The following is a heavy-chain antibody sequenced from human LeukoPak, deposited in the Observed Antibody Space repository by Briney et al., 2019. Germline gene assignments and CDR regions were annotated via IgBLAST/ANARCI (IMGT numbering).Heavy chain of an antibody. CDR3: ARDRPDAYSSSWPDAFDI. D-gene: IGHD6-13*01. Sequence: SQTLSLTCAISGDSVSSNSAAWNWIRQSPSRGLEWLGRTYYRSKWYNDYAVSVKSRITINPDTSKNQFSLQLNSVTPEDTAVYYCARDRPDAYSSSWPDAFDIWGQGTMVTVSS. CDR2: TYYRSKWYN. V-gene: IGHV6-1*01. CDR1: GDSVSSNSAA. J-gene: IGHJ3*02.